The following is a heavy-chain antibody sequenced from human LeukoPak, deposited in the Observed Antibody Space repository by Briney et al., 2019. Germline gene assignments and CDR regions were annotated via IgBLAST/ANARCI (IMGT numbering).Heavy chain of an antibody. J-gene: IGHJ5*02. D-gene: IGHD5-12*01. V-gene: IGHV4-34*01. Sequence: SETLSLTCAVYGGSFTDYYWSWIPQSPGKGLEWIGEINHDGSTNYNPSLKSQVTIAVDRSKNQFSLKLTSVTAADTAVYYCARAYNPYDYPWGQGTLVTVSS. CDR2: INHDGST. CDR3: ARAYNPYDYP. CDR1: GGSFTDYY.